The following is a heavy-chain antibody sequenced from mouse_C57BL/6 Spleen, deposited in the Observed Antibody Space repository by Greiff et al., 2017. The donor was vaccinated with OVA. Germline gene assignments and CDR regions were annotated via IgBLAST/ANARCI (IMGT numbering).Heavy chain of an antibody. CDR2: IYPGDGDT. CDR3: ASEGLYYYGSSFDY. J-gene: IGHJ2*01. D-gene: IGHD1-1*01. CDR1: GYAFSSSW. Sequence: LQESGPELVKPGASVKISCKASGYAFSSSWMNWVKQRPGKGLEWIGRIYPGDGDTNYNGKFKGKATLTADKSSSTAYMQLSSLTSEDSAVYFCASEGLYYYGSSFDYWGQGTTLTVSS. V-gene: IGHV1-82*01.